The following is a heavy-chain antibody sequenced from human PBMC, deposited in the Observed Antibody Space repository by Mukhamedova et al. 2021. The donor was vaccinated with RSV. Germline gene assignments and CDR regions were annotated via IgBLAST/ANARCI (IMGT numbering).Heavy chain of an antibody. D-gene: IGHD6-19*01. J-gene: IGHJ4*02. CDR1: SSYA. CDR3: ARPSIAVAG. Sequence: SSYAMHWVRQAPGKGLEWVAVISYDGSNKYYADSVKGRFTISRDNSKNTLYLQMNSLRAEDTAVYYCARPSIAVAGWGQGTLVTV. V-gene: IGHV3-30*04. CDR2: ISYDGSNK.